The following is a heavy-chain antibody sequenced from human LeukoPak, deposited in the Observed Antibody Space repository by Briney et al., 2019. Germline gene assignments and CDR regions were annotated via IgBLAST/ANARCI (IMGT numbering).Heavy chain of an antibody. J-gene: IGHJ4*02. V-gene: IGHV3-21*01. Sequence: GGSLRLSCAASGFTFSSYTMNWVRQAPGKGLEWVSFISGSSSYIYYADSVKGRFTTSRDNAKNSLYLQMSSLRAEDTAVYYCARDKVGSTVVVPAFDYWGQGTLVTVSS. D-gene: IGHD2-2*01. CDR1: GFTFSSYT. CDR3: ARDKVGSTVVVPAFDY. CDR2: ISGSSSYI.